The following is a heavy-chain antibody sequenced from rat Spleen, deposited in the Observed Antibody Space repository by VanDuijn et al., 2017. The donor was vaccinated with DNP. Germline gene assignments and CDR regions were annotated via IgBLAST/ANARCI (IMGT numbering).Heavy chain of an antibody. V-gene: IGHV5-31*01. CDR3: ARGSTSIYWYFDF. CDR2: ITPGGGNT. D-gene: IGHD3-1*01. CDR1: GFPFNNHW. Sequence: EVQLVESGGDLVQPGRSLKLSCVASGFPFNNHWMTWIRQVPGKGLEWVASITPGGGNTYFPDSVKGRFTISRDDAKSSLYLQMNSRKSEDTATYYCARGSTSIYWYFDFWGPGTMVTVSS. J-gene: IGHJ1*01.